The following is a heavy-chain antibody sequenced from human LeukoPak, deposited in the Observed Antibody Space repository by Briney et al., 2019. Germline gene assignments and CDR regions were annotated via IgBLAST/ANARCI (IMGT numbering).Heavy chain of an antibody. J-gene: IGHJ4*02. D-gene: IGHD2-21*02. CDR2: ANYSGGT. CDR3: ARIGVTAIQVEF. V-gene: IGHV4-59*01. Sequence: SETLSLTCTVSGGSISGYYWSWIRQPPGKGLEWIGYANYSGGTDYNPSLKSRVTISVDRSKNQLSLRLGSVTAADTAVYYCARIGVTAIQVEFWGQGTLVTVSS. CDR1: GGSISGYY.